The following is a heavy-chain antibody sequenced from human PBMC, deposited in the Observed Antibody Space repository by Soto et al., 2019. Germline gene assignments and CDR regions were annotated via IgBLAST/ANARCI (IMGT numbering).Heavy chain of an antibody. CDR3: ARDLPLGWFGELSHYYYYMDV. D-gene: IGHD3-10*01. CDR2: ISAYNGNT. Sequence: ASVKVSCKASGYTFTSYGISWVRQAPGQGLEWMGWISAYNGNTNYAQKLQGRVTMTTDTSTSTAYMELRSLRSDDTAVYYCARDLPLGWFGELSHYYYYMDVWGKGTTVTVSS. J-gene: IGHJ6*03. CDR1: GYTFTSYG. V-gene: IGHV1-18*01.